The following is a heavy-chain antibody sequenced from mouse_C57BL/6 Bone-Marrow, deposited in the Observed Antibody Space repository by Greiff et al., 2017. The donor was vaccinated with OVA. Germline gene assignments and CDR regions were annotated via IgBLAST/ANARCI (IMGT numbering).Heavy chain of an antibody. J-gene: IGHJ3*01. CDR3: ARWDSNYAWFAY. V-gene: IGHV1-64*01. Sequence: QVQLQQPGAELVKPGASVKLSCKASGYTFTSYWMHWVKQRPGQGLEWIGMIHPNSGSTNYNEKFKSKATLTVDKASSTAYMQLSSLTSEDSAVYSCARWDSNYAWFAYWGQGTLVTVSA. D-gene: IGHD2-5*01. CDR1: GYTFTSYW. CDR2: IHPNSGST.